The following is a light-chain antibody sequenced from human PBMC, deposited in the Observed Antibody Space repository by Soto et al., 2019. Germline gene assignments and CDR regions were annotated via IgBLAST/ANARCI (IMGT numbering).Light chain of an antibody. J-gene: IGKJ3*01. Sequence: DIQMTQSPSSLSASVGDRVTITCRASQSSSSYFNWYQQKPGKAPKLLIYDASRLQSGVPSRFSGSGSGTYFTLTISSLQPEDVATYYCQQSYSIPFTFGPGTKLYIK. CDR3: QQSYSIPFT. CDR1: QSSSSY. V-gene: IGKV1-39*01. CDR2: DAS.